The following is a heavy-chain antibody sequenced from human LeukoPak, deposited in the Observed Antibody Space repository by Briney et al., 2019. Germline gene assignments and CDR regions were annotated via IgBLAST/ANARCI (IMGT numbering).Heavy chain of an antibody. D-gene: IGHD6-19*01. CDR1: GGSISSGSYY. CDR3: ASAVYTSGFDS. J-gene: IGHJ4*02. V-gene: IGHV4-61*02. Sequence: SQTLSLTCTVSGGSISSGSYYWSWIRQPAGQGLEWIGRIYTSGSTNYNPSRKSRVTISVDTSKNQFSLKLTSVTATDTAMYYCASAVYTSGFDSWGQGALVTVSS. CDR2: IYTSGST.